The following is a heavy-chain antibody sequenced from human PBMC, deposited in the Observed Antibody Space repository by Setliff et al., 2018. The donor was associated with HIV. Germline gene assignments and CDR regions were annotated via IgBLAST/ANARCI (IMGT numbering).Heavy chain of an antibody. CDR3: ATDPHRRDGYNFDS. J-gene: IGHJ4*02. Sequence: GGSLRLSCAASVFTFTDYHMSWVRQAPGKGLEWISYISRDSYTTYTDSVKGRFTVSRDNTKRSLYLQMNSLRAEDTAVYYCATDPHRRDGYNFDSWGQGTLVTVSS. CDR2: ISRDSYT. D-gene: IGHD2-21*02. V-gene: IGHV3-11*05. CDR1: VFTFTDYH.